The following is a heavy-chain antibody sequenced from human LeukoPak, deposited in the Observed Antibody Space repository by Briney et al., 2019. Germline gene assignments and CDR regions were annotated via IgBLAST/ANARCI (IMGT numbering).Heavy chain of an antibody. CDR2: ISGSGGST. D-gene: IGHD2-2*01. J-gene: IGHJ4*02. CDR3: AKSDIVVVPAAMRDY. Sequence: GGSLRLSCAASGFTFSSYAMSWVRQAPGKGLEWVSAISGSGGSTYYADSAKGRFTISRDNSKNTLYLQMNSLRAEDTAVYYCAKSDIVVVPAAMRDYWGQGTLVTVSS. V-gene: IGHV3-23*01. CDR1: GFTFSSYA.